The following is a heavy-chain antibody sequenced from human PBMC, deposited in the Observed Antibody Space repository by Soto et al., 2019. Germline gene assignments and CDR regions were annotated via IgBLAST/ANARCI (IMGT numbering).Heavy chain of an antibody. CDR2: FDPEDGET. D-gene: IGHD3-10*01. CDR3: ATDFAHRSMVRGTGPDLDY. CDR1: GYTLTELS. V-gene: IGHV1-24*01. J-gene: IGHJ4*02. Sequence: ASVKVSCKVSGYTLTELSMHWVRQAPGKGLEWMGGFDPEDGETIYAQKFQGRVTMTEDTSTDTAYMELSSLRSEDTAVYYCATDFAHRSMVRGTGPDLDYWGQGTLVTVSS.